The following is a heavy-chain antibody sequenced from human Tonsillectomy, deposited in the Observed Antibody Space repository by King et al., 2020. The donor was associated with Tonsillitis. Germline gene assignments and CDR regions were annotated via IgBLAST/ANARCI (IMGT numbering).Heavy chain of an antibody. Sequence: VQLVESGGGLVQPGGSLRLSCAASGLTFSRYWMTWVRQAPGKGLEWVANIKEDGSEKYYVDSVKGRFTISRDNGKNSLYLQMSSLRAEDTAVYYCAGRYCTINACYAASRNSFDNWGQGTVVTGSS. CDR1: GLTFSRYW. V-gene: IGHV3-7*01. CDR3: AGRYCTINACYAASRNSFDN. CDR2: IKEDGSEK. D-gene: IGHD2-8*01. J-gene: IGHJ4*02.